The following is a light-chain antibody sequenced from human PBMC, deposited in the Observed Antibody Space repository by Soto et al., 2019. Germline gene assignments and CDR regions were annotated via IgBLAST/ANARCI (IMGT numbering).Light chain of an antibody. Sequence: AIQLTQFPSSLSASVGDRVTITCRASQAISSALAWYQQKPGSAPKLLIYDASSLESGVPSRFSGSGSGTDFTLTISSLQPEDFATYYCQQFKNSPITFGQGTRLEIK. J-gene: IGKJ5*01. V-gene: IGKV1D-13*01. CDR1: QAISSA. CDR3: QQFKNSPIT. CDR2: DAS.